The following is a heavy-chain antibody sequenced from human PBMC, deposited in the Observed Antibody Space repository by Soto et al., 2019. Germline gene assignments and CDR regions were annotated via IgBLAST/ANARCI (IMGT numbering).Heavy chain of an antibody. J-gene: IGHJ5*02. Sequence: GGSLRLSCAASGFTFSSYAMSWVRQAPGKGLEWVSAISGSGGSTYYADYVKGRFTITRDNSKNTLYLQMNSLRAEDTAVYYCANSSPSSCSGGSCYSTRWFDPWGQGTLVTVSS. D-gene: IGHD2-15*01. CDR3: ANSSPSSCSGGSCYSTRWFDP. CDR1: GFTFSSYA. CDR2: ISGSGGST. V-gene: IGHV3-23*01.